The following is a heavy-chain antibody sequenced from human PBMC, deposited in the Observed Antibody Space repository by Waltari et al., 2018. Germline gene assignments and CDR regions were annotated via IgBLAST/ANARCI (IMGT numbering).Heavy chain of an antibody. CDR3: ARDTRTGWHLEH. CDR2: INYKGNI. V-gene: IGHV4-59*11. CDR1: GVSISSQY. Sequence: QVQLQESGTGLVKPSETLSLTCTVSGVSISSQYWSWNRQSPGKGLEYIGHINYKGNINYNPSLKSRVSMSLDTSNNQFSLTLTSVTAADTAMYFCARDTRTGWHLEHWGQGTLVTVSS. J-gene: IGHJ4*02. D-gene: IGHD6-19*01.